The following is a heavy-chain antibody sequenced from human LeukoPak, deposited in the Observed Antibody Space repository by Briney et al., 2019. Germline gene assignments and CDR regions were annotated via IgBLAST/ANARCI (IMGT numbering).Heavy chain of an antibody. D-gene: IGHD3-9*01. J-gene: IGHJ4*02. V-gene: IGHV3-21*01. Sequence: PGGSLRLSCAASGFTFSSYSMNWVRQAPGQGLEWVSSISSSSSYIYYADSVKGRFTISRDNAKNSLYLQMNSLRAEDTAVYYCARVVSDYDILTGYYKPTCFDYWGQGTLVTVSS. CDR1: GFTFSSYS. CDR2: ISSSSSYI. CDR3: ARVVSDYDILTGYYKPTCFDY.